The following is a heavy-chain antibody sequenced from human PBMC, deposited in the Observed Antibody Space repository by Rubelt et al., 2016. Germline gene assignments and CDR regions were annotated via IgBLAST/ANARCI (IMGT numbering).Heavy chain of an antibody. CDR1: GFSLSTSGVG. D-gene: IGHD4-11*01. J-gene: IGHJ5*02. CDR2: IYWDDDK. V-gene: IGHV2-5*02. CDR3: AHRRGATVSQDWFDP. Sequence: QITLKESGPTLVKPTQTLTLTCTFSGFSLSTSGVGVGWIRQPPGKALEWLALIYWDDDKRYSPSLKSRLTITKDTSKNQVVLTMTNMDPVDTATYYCAHRRGATVSQDWFDPWGQGTLVTVSS.